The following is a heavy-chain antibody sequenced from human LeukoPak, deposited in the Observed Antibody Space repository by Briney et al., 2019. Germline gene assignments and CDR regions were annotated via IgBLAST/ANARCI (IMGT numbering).Heavy chain of an antibody. CDR2: IDPSDSYS. CDR3: ARHKRGYSCAIEY. D-gene: IGHD5-18*01. Sequence: GESLKISCKGSGYSFTNYWISWVRQMPGKGLEWMGRIDPSDSYSNYSPSFQGHVTISADKPISTAYLQWSSLRASDTAMYYCARHKRGYSCAIEYWGQGTLVTVSS. CDR1: GYSFTNYW. V-gene: IGHV5-10-1*01. J-gene: IGHJ4*02.